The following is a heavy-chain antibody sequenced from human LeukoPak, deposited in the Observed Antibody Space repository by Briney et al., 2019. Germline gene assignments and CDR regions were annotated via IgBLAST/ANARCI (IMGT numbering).Heavy chain of an antibody. J-gene: IGHJ4*02. Sequence: PGGSLRLSCTASGFTFGDYAMSWVRQAPGKGLEWVGFIRSKAYGGTTEYAASVKGRFTISRDDSKSIAYLQMNSLKTEDTAVYYCTRGGPGLLWFGGFDYWGQGTLVTVSS. CDR1: GFTFGDYA. D-gene: IGHD3-10*01. V-gene: IGHV3-49*04. CDR2: IRSKAYGGTT. CDR3: TRGGPGLLWFGGFDY.